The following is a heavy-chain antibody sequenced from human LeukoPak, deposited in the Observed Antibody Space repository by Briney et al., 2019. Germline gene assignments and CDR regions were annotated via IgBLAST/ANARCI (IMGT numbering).Heavy chain of an antibody. V-gene: IGHV4-34*01. J-gene: IGHJ5*02. CDR1: GGSFSGYY. CDR3: ARMMKDYYGSSGSNWFDP. D-gene: IGHD3-22*01. Sequence: SETLSLTCAVYGGSFSGYYWSWIRQPPGKGLEWIGEINHSGSTNYNPSLKSRVTISVHTFKNQFSLKLSSVTAAVTAVYYCARMMKDYYGSSGSNWFDPWGEGNLVTVSS. CDR2: INHSGST.